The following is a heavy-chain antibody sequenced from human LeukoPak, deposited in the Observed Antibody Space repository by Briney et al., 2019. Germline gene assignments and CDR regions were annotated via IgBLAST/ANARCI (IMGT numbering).Heavy chain of an antibody. CDR1: GGTFSSYA. Sequence: GSSVKVSCKASGGTFSSYAISWVRQAPGQGLEWMGGIIPIFGTANYAQKFQGRVTITADESTSTAYMELSSLRSEDTAVYCCARILYYYGSGSHWFDPWGQGTLVTVSS. D-gene: IGHD3-10*01. J-gene: IGHJ5*02. V-gene: IGHV1-69*01. CDR3: ARILYYYGSGSHWFDP. CDR2: IIPIFGTA.